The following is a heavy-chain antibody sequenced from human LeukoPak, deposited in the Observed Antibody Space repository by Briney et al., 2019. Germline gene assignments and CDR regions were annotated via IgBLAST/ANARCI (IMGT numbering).Heavy chain of an antibody. Sequence: PGGSLRLSCAASGFTFSTYAMSWVRQAPGKGLEWVSGIIGSAESTYYADSVKGRFTISRDNSKNTLYLQMNSLRAEDTAVYYCAKDRADIWFGELFPYYFDYWGQGTLVTVSS. CDR1: GFTFSTYA. CDR3: AKDRADIWFGELFPYYFDY. D-gene: IGHD3-10*01. V-gene: IGHV3-23*01. J-gene: IGHJ4*02. CDR2: IIGSAEST.